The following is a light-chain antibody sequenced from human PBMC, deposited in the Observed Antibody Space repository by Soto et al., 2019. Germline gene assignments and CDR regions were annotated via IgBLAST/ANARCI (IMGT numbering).Light chain of an antibody. V-gene: IGLV1-44*01. J-gene: IGLJ1*01. CDR3: AAWDDSLNGRYV. Sequence: QSVLTQPPSASGTPGQRVIISCSGSGSNIGIDTINWYQQLPGTAPKLLIFRDNQRTSGVPNRFSGSKSGTSASLAISGLQSEDEADYYCAAWDDSLNGRYVFGTGTKLTVL. CDR2: RDN. CDR1: GSNIGIDT.